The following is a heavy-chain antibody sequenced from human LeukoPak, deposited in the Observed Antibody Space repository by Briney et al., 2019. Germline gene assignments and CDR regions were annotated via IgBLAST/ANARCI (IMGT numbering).Heavy chain of an antibody. CDR3: ARGGLTYYYDSSGYLNY. J-gene: IGHJ4*02. CDR1: GYTFTGYY. V-gene: IGHV1-2*02. CDR2: INPNSGGT. D-gene: IGHD3-22*01. Sequence: GASVKVSCKASGYTFTGYYMHWVRQAPGQGLEWMGWINPNSGGTNYAQKFQGRVTMTRDTSISTAYMELSRLRSDDTAVYYCARGGLTYYYDSSGYLNYWGQGTLVTVSS.